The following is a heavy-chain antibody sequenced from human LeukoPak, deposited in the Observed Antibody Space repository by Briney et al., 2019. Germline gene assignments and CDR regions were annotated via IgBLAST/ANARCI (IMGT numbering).Heavy chain of an antibody. V-gene: IGHV3-30-3*01. CDR2: TSSDLNAK. Sequence: GGSLRLSCAASGFTFRNYVIHWVRQAPGKGLEWVAVTSSDLNAKLYADSVKGRFTISRDNSRSTLYLQMNSLRPEDTAIYYCAREGYYGSGSPPSLYFDYWGQGTLVTVSS. CDR1: GFTFRNYV. J-gene: IGHJ4*02. CDR3: AREGYYGSGSPPSLYFDY. D-gene: IGHD3-10*01.